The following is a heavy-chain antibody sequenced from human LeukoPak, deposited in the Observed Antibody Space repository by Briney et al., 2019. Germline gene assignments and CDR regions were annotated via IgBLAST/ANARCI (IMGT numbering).Heavy chain of an antibody. Sequence: PSETLSLTCAVYGGSFSTYCLSWIRQPPGKGLEWIGEISHSGIINYSPSLKSRLTMSVDSSKTQFSLKLSSVTAADTAVYYCVWDPYSVWGQGTLVTVSS. V-gene: IGHV4-34*01. CDR3: VWDPYSV. D-gene: IGHD4-11*01. CDR1: GGSFSTYC. CDR2: ISHSGII. J-gene: IGHJ4*02.